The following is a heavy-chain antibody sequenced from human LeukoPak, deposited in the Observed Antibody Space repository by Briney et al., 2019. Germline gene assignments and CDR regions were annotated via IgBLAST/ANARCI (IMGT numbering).Heavy chain of an antibody. D-gene: IGHD2-21*02. Sequence: GASVKVSCKASGYTFTSYGISWVRQAPGQGLEWMGWISAYNGNTNHAQKLQGRVTMTTDTSTSTAYMELRSLRSDDTAVYYCARDLPYCGGDCYSNGMDVWGKGTTVTVSS. V-gene: IGHV1-18*04. CDR2: ISAYNGNT. CDR3: ARDLPYCGGDCYSNGMDV. CDR1: GYTFTSYG. J-gene: IGHJ6*04.